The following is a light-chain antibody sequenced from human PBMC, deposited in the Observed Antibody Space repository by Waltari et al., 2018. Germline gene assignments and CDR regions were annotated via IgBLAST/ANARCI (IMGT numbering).Light chain of an antibody. V-gene: IGLV4-69*01. CDR1: SGPSSNV. Sequence: QLVLTQSPSASASLGASIKLTCTLRSGPSSNVIAWLQQQPEKGPGYLMKINSDGSHSRGNEIPDRFSGSSSGAERYLTISSLQSEDEADYYCQTGGHGTWVFGGGTKLTVL. J-gene: IGLJ3*02. CDR2: INSDGSH. CDR3: QTGGHGTWV.